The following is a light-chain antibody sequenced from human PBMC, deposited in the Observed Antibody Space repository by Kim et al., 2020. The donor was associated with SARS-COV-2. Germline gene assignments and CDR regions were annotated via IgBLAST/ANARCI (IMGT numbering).Light chain of an antibody. V-gene: IGLV3-1*01. J-gene: IGLJ3*02. CDR3: QAWDSSTAV. CDR1: KLGDKY. CDR2: QDS. Sequence: SVSPGQTARITCSGDKLGDKYACWYQQKPGQCPVLVIYQDSKRPSGIPERFSGSNSGNTATLTISGTQAMDEADYYCQAWDSSTAVFGGGTQLTVL.